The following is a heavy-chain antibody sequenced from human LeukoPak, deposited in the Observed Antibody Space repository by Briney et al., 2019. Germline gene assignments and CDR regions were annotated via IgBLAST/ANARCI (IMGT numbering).Heavy chain of an antibody. CDR1: GGTFSSYA. V-gene: IGHV1-69*13. CDR3: ARGSVRRFLDYMDV. J-gene: IGHJ6*03. CDR2: IIPIFVTA. Sequence: SVKVSXKASGGTFSSYAISWVRQAPGQGLEWMGGIIPIFVTANYAQKFQGRVTITADESTSTAYMELSSLRSEDTAVYYCARGSVRRFLDYMDVWGKGTTVTVSS. D-gene: IGHD3-3*01.